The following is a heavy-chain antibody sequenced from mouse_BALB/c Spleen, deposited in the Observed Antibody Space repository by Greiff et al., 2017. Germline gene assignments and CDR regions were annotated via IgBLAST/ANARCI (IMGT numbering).Heavy chain of an antibody. V-gene: IGHV1-7*01. CDR3: ARGITPAWFAY. J-gene: IGHJ3*01. Sequence: VPLVESGAELAKPGASVKMSCKASGYTFSSYWMHWVKQRPGQGLEWIGYINPSTGYTEYNQKFKDKATLTADKSSSTAYMQLSSLTSEDSAVYYCARGITPAWFAYWGQGTLVTVSA. CDR1: GYTFSSYW. D-gene: IGHD2-4*01. CDR2: INPSTGYT.